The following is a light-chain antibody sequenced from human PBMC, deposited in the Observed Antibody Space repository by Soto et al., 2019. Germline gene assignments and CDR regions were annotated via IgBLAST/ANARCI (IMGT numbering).Light chain of an antibody. CDR3: QQVNTSPWT. Sequence: DIQLTQSPSFLSASLGDRVSITCRASRGINTYLAWYQQKPGEVPKLLIYAASTLQSGVPPRFSGSGSGTEFTLTISSLQPEDFTTYYCQQVNTSPWTFGQGTKLDIK. CDR2: AAS. V-gene: IGKV1-9*01. J-gene: IGKJ1*01. CDR1: RGINTY.